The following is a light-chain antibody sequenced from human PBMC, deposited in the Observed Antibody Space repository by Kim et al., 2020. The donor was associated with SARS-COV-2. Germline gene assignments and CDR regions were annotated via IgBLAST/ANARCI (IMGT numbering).Light chain of an antibody. CDR1: QYVNSNY. CDR3: QQYGDLVT. V-gene: IGKV3-20*01. J-gene: IGKJ5*01. Sequence: LSTGERATRACRASQYVNSNYLAWSQHKPGQAPRLLIYGASSRATGVPDRFSGSGSGTDFTLTIARLEPEDFAVYYCQQYGDLVTFGQGTRLEIK. CDR2: GAS.